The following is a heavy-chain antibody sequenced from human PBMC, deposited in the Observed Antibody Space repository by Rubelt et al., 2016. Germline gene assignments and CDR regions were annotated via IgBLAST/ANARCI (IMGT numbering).Heavy chain of an antibody. D-gene: IGHD6-19*01. J-gene: IGHJ5*02. Sequence: GGGLVKPGGSLRLSCAASGFTFSDSYMTWIRQAPGKGLEWVAYITSSGTYANYADSVKGRFTISRDNAKNSLYLQMNSLRAEDTAVYYCAKAPRGSSGWLNWFDPWGQGTQVTVSS. V-gene: IGHV3-11*05. CDR2: ITSSGTYA. CDR1: GFTFSDSY. CDR3: AKAPRGSSGWLNWFDP.